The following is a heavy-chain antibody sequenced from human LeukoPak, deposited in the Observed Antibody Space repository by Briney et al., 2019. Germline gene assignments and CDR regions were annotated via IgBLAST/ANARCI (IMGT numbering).Heavy chain of an antibody. Sequence: GGSLRLSCAASGFTFSSYWMHWVRQAPGKGLVWVSRINSDGSSTSYADSVKGRLTISRDNAKNTLYLQMHSLRAEDTAVYYCARTYENYYGMDVWGQGTTVTVSS. CDR3: ARTYENYYGMDV. CDR2: INSDGSST. CDR1: GFTFSSYW. V-gene: IGHV3-74*01. J-gene: IGHJ6*02. D-gene: IGHD3-3*01.